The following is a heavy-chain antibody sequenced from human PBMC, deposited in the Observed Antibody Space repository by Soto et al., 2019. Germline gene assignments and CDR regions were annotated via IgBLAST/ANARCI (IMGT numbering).Heavy chain of an antibody. CDR3: ARSQGSSTSLEIYYYYYFGMDV. V-gene: IGHV1-69*01. D-gene: IGHD2-2*01. CDR2: IIPITATA. Sequence: QVQLVQSGAEVKKPGSSVKVSCKASGGTFGSYAISWVRQAPGQGLEWMGGIIPITATANYAQKFQGRVTITADESTSTASMQLSSVRSEDTAVYYCARSQGSSTSLEIYYYYYFGMDVCGQGTTVTVSS. J-gene: IGHJ6*02. CDR1: GGTFGSYA.